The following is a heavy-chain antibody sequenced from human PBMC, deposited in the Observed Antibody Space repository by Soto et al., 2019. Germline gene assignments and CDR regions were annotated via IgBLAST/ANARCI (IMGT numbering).Heavy chain of an antibody. J-gene: IGHJ4*02. Sequence: GSLRLSGAASGFTVSSNYMSWVRQAPGKGLEWVSVIYSGGSTYYADSVKGRFTISRDNSKNTLYLQMNSLRAEDTAVYYCAREMATIRGYFDYWGQGTLVTVSS. CDR3: AREMATIRGYFDY. CDR1: GFTVSSNY. D-gene: IGHD5-12*01. CDR2: IYSGGST. V-gene: IGHV3-53*01.